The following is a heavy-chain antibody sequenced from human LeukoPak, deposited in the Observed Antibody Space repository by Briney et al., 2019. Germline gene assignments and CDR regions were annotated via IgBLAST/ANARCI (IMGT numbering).Heavy chain of an antibody. J-gene: IGHJ4*02. V-gene: IGHV4-39*01. Sequence: PSETLSLTCTVSGVSINTGGDYWGWIRQTPGKGLEWIASISYSGASFYNPSLKSRVTMSRDTSKNQFSLRLTSVSAADTAVYYCARQYSKWGQGTLLTVSS. CDR3: ARQYSK. D-gene: IGHD5-12*01. CDR2: ISYSGAS. CDR1: GVSINTGGDY.